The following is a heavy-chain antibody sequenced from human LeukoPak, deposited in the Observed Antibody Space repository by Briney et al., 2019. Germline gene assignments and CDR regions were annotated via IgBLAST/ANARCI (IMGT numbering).Heavy chain of an antibody. D-gene: IGHD3-16*01. CDR1: GGSISSYY. CDR2: IYYSGTT. V-gene: IGHV4-59*08. CDR3: ARYWGSATLYFDY. J-gene: IGHJ4*02. Sequence: PSETLSLTCTVSGGSISSYYWSWIRQPPGKGLEWIGYIYYSGTTNYNPSLKSRVTISVDTSKNQLSLKLSSVTAADTAVYYCARYWGSATLYFDYWGQGTLVTVSS.